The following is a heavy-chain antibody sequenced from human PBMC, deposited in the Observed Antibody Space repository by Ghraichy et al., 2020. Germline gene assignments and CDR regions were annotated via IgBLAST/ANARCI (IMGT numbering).Heavy chain of an antibody. J-gene: IGHJ4*02. CDR2: SHHSGVT. CDR3: ARMHRFATDY. D-gene: IGHD3-16*01. V-gene: IGHV4-39*01. CDR1: GDSINSAFSY. Sequence: ESLNISCTVSGDSINSAFSYWGWIRQPPGKGLEWIGSSHHSGVTYYSPSLENRVTVSVDTSNNQFSLKLSSVTAADTAVYYCARMHRFATDYWGQGILVTVSS.